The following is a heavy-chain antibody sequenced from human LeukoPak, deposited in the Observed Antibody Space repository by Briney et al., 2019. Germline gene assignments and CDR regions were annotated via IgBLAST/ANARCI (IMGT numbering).Heavy chain of an antibody. CDR3: ARVAGGIPNAELDY. CDR2: ISSSGSTK. V-gene: IGHV3-11*01. Sequence: PGGSLRLSCAASGFTFSDYYMSWIRQAPGQGLECVSYISSSGSTKYYAYSMKGRFTITRDNAKNSLHLQMNILRAEDTAVYYCARVAGGIPNAELDYWGQGTLVTVSS. D-gene: IGHD5-18*01. CDR1: GFTFSDYY. J-gene: IGHJ4*02.